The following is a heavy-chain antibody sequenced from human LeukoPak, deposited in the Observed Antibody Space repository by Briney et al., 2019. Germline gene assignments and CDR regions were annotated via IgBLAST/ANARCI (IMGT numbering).Heavy chain of an antibody. CDR3: ARAPYSSGWSGMDV. CDR2: INPNSGGT. Sequence: ASVTVSCKASGYTFTGYYMHWVRQAPGQGLEWMGWINPNSGGTNYAQKFQGRVTMTRDTSISTAYMELSRLRSDDTAVYYCARAPYSSGWSGMDVWGQGTTVTVSS. V-gene: IGHV1-2*02. CDR1: GYTFTGYY. D-gene: IGHD6-19*01. J-gene: IGHJ6*02.